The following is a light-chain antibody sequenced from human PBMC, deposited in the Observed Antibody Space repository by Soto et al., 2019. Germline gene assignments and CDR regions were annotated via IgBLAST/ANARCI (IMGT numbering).Light chain of an antibody. CDR1: SRDVGGHDY. CDR3: SSYATGNSLI. Sequence: QSALTQPPSASGSPGQSVTISCTGTSRDVGGHDYVSWYQQHPGKAPKLMIYELSKRPSGVPDRFSGSKSGNTASLTVSGLQAEDEADYYCSSYATGNSLIFGGGTQLTVL. J-gene: IGLJ2*01. V-gene: IGLV2-8*01. CDR2: ELS.